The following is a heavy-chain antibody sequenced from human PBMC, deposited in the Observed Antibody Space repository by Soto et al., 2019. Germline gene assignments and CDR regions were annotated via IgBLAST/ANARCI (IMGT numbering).Heavy chain of an antibody. CDR2: INWKSDI. Sequence: GGSLRLFCAVSGFTFDDNAMHWVRQAPEKGLEWVSGINWKSDIGYADSVKGRFTISRDNAENSLYLQMNSLRAEDTALYYCAISHDRGGRTTFIYWGQGTPAPVSS. V-gene: IGHV3-9*01. CDR3: AISHDRGGRTTFIY. CDR1: GFTFDDNA. J-gene: IGHJ4*02. D-gene: IGHD3-16*01.